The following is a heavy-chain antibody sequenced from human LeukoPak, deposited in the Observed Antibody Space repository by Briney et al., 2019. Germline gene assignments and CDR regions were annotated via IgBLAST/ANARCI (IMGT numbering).Heavy chain of an antibody. CDR2: ISAYNGNT. CDR3: ARVLYYYDSSGRIGAFDI. J-gene: IGHJ3*02. CDR1: GYTFTSYG. D-gene: IGHD3-22*01. V-gene: IGHV1-18*01. Sequence: ASVKVSCKASGYTFTSYGISWVRQAPGQGLEWMGLISAYNGNTNYAQKLQSRVTMTTDTSTRTAYMELRSLRSDDTAVYYCARVLYYYDSSGRIGAFDIWGQGTMVTVSS.